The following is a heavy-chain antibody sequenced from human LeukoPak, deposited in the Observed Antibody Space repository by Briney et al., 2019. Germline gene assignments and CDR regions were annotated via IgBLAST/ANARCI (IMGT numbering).Heavy chain of an antibody. CDR2: IYTSGST. CDR3: ARGDFYRYYFDY. J-gene: IGHJ4*02. D-gene: IGHD2/OR15-2a*01. Sequence: NPSETLSLTCTVSNGSISSYYWSWIRQPPGEGLEWIGYIYTSGSTNYNPFLKSRVTISLDTSNNQFSLKLSSVTAADTAVYYCARGDFYRYYFDYWGQGTLVTVSS. CDR1: NGSISSYY. V-gene: IGHV4-4*09.